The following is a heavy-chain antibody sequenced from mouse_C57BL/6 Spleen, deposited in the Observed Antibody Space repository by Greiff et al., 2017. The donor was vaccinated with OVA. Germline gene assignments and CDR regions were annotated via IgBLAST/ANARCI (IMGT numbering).Heavy chain of an antibody. CDR2: IWSGGST. V-gene: IGHV2-2*01. J-gene: IGHJ3*01. CDR3: ARGEEYVGFAY. Sequence: VQLVESGPGLVQPSQSLSITCTVSGFSLTSYGVHWVRQSPGKGLEWLGVIWSGGSTDYTAAFISRLSISKDNSKSQVFFKMNSLQADDKARYYCARGEEYVGFAYWGQGTLVTVSA. CDR1: GFSLTSYG. D-gene: IGHD5-1*01.